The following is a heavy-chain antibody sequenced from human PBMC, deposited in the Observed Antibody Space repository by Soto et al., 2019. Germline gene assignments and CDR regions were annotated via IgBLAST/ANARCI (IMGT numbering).Heavy chain of an antibody. Sequence: SETLSLTCAVSGGSFTSNNWWTWVRQPPGQGLEWIGEIYRTGSTNYNPSLKSRVTISLDKSENQFSLKVTSLTAAATAVYYCASRDPGTSVDYWGQGTLVTVS. CDR3: ASRDPGTSVDY. CDR1: GGSFTSNNW. J-gene: IGHJ4*02. D-gene: IGHD1-26*01. CDR2: IYRTGST. V-gene: IGHV4-4*02.